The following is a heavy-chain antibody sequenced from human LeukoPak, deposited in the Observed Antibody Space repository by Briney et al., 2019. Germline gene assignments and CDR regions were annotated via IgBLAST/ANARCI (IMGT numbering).Heavy chain of an antibody. V-gene: IGHV4-59*01. CDR1: GGSISSYY. CDR3: ARGRSYGYLYYYYYYMDV. J-gene: IGHJ6*03. D-gene: IGHD5-18*01. CDR2: IYYSGST. Sequence: SETLSLTCTVSGGSISSYYWSWIRQPPGKGLEWIGYIYYSGSTNYNPSLKSRVTISVDTSKNQFSLKLSSVTAADTAVYYCARGRSYGYLYYYYYYMDVWGKGTTVTVSS.